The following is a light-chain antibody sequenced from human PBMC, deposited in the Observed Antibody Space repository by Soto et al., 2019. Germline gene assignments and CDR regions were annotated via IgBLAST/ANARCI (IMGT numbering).Light chain of an antibody. CDR1: KTISSGF. CDR3: QHYNNWPPT. CDR2: DVS. Sequence: EIVITQSPGILYLSPGDRSTLSCSASKTISSGFLAWYQQKVGQAPSLLIYDVSIRATGIPARFNGSGSGTEFTLTISSLQSEDFAVYYCQHYNNWPPTFGHGTRLEIK. V-gene: IGKV3-15*01. J-gene: IGKJ5*01.